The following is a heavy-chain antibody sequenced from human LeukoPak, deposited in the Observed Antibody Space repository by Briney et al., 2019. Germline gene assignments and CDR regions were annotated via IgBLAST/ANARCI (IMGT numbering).Heavy chain of an antibody. J-gene: IGHJ4*02. CDR2: INHSGST. D-gene: IGHD6-13*01. V-gene: IGHV4-34*01. Sequence: GSLRLPCAASGFTFSNYAMSWVRLAPGKGLEWIGEINHSGSTNYNPSLKSRVTISVDTSKNQFSLKLSSVTAADTAVYYCARGLPSELVHLFDYWGQGTLVTVSS. CDR3: ARGLPSELVHLFDY. CDR1: GFTFSNYA.